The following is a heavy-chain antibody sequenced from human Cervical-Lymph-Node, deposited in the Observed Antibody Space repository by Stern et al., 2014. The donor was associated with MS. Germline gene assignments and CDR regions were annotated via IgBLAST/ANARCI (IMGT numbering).Heavy chain of an antibody. D-gene: IGHD2-2*01. V-gene: IGHV3-30*18. J-gene: IGHJ4*02. CDR2: MSNDRSKK. CDR3: AKICSSTTSNGVDY. Sequence: VQLVESGGGVVQPGRSLRLSCAASGFNFSTYGMHWVRQAPGQGVEWVAIMSNDRSKKYYAASVKGRFTISRDNPKNTLYLQMNTLRPEDTAVYYCAKICSSTTSNGVDYWGQGTLVIVSS. CDR1: GFNFSTYG.